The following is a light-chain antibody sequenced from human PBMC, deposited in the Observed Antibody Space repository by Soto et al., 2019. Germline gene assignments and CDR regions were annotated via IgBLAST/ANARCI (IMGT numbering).Light chain of an antibody. CDR3: CSYAGSSTYV. V-gene: IGLV2-23*02. Sequence: QSALTQPASVSGSPGQSITISCTGTSSDIGFYNYVSWYQQYPGKAPNLLIHGVTNRPSGISYRFSGSKSGNTASLTISGLQAEDEADYYCCSYAGSSTYVFGLGTKVTVL. CDR2: GVT. J-gene: IGLJ1*01. CDR1: SSDIGFYNY.